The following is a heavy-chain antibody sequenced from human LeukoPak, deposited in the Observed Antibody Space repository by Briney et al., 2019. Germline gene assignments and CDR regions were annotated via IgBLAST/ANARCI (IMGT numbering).Heavy chain of an antibody. Sequence: PGGSLRLSCAASGFTFSSYAMHWVRQAPGKGLEWVAVISYDGSNKYYADSVRGRFTISRDNSKNTLYLQMNSLRDEDTDVYYCARDPQSTYSGYDNAFDYWGQGTLVTVSS. CDR2: ISYDGSNK. CDR3: ARDPQSTYSGYDNAFDY. CDR1: GFTFSSYA. V-gene: IGHV3-30-3*01. J-gene: IGHJ4*02. D-gene: IGHD5-12*01.